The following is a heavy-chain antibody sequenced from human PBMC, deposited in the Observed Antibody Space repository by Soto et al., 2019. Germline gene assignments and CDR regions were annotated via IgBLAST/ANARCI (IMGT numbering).Heavy chain of an antibody. CDR1: GCSISSSSYY. CDR2: IYYSGST. Sequence: SESLALTCPVTGCSISSSSYYWGWIRQPPGKGLEWIGSIYYSGSTYYNPSLKSRVTISVDTSKNQFSLKLSSVTAADTAVYYCAGQHKYSYGPGYFDYWGQGTLVTVSS. V-gene: IGHV4-39*01. D-gene: IGHD5-18*01. J-gene: IGHJ4*02. CDR3: AGQHKYSYGPGYFDY.